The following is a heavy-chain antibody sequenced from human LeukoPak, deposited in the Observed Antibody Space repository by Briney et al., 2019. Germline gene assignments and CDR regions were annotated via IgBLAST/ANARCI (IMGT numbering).Heavy chain of an antibody. CDR3: ARPAVTQSWDRTRSLDY. CDR1: GGSFSDYY. CDR2: INHSGST. Sequence: KPSETLSLTCAVYGGSFSDYYWTWIRQPPGKGLEWIGEINHSGSTNYNPSLKSRVTMSVNTSKNQFSLKLNSLTAADTAVFYCARPAVTQSWDRTRSLDYWGQGTLVTVSS. J-gene: IGHJ4*02. D-gene: IGHD6-25*01. V-gene: IGHV4-34*01.